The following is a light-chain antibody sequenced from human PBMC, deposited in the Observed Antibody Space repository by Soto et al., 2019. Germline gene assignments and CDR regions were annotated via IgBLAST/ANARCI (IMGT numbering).Light chain of an antibody. CDR2: GAS. J-gene: IGKJ1*01. CDR3: QQYDNSLWT. V-gene: IGKV3-20*01. CDR1: QTVSSVH. Sequence: EIVLTQSPGTLSLSPGERASLSCRASQTVSSVHLAWYQHKPGQAPRLLIYGASRRATGVPDRFSGSGSGTDFTLTIRRMETQDFPVYYCQQYDNSLWTFGQGTKVDI.